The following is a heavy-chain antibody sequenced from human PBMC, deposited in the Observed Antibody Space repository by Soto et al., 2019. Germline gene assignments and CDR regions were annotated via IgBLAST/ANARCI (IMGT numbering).Heavy chain of an antibody. CDR2: IYHSGST. Sequence: QVQLQESGPGLVKPSGTLSLTCAVSGGSISSSNWWSWVRQPPGKGLEWIGEIYHSGSTNYNPSLMCRVAISVDKAKNQFSLELSAVTASDTAVDYCASGAPRRYVQRWGQGTLVTGSS. J-gene: IGHJ1*01. CDR1: GGSISSSNW. CDR3: ASGAPRRYVQR. V-gene: IGHV4-4*02.